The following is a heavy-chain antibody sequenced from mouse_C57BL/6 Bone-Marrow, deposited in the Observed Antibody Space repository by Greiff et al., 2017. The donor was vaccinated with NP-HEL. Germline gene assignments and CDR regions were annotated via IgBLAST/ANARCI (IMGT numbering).Heavy chain of an antibody. V-gene: IGHV1-18*01. CDR3: ARSVYDYDVNYAMDY. D-gene: IGHD2-4*01. J-gene: IGHJ4*01. CDR1: GYTFTDYN. Sequence: VQLVESGPELVKPGASVKIPCKASGYTFTDYNMDWVKQSHGKSLEWIGDINPNNGGTIYNQKFKGKATLTVDKSSSTAYMELRSLTSEDTAVYYCARSVYDYDVNYAMDYWGQGTSVTVSS. CDR2: INPNNGGT.